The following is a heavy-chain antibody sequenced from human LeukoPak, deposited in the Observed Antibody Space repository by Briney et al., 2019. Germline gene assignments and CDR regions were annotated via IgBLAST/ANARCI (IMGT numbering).Heavy chain of an antibody. CDR1: GFTFSAYA. J-gene: IGHJ4*02. CDR2: ISSNGVKT. V-gene: IGHV3-64*04. Sequence: PGGSLRLSCSVSGFTFSAYAMHWVRQAPGRGLQYVSSISSNGVKTYYADSVKGRFTLSRDNAKNSLYLQMNSLRAEDTAVYYCARETRWELFDYWGQGILVTVSS. CDR3: ARETRWELFDY. D-gene: IGHD1-26*01.